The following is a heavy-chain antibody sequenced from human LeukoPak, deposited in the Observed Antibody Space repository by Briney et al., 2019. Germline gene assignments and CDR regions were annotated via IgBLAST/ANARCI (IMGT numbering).Heavy chain of an antibody. Sequence: PGGSLRLSCAASGFTFSSYGMHWVRQAPGKGLEWVAVIWYDGSNKYYADSVKGRFTISRDNSKNTLYLQMNSLRAEDTAVYYCARGTGPAASDIDYRGQGTLVTVSS. CDR2: IWYDGSNK. J-gene: IGHJ4*02. CDR1: GFTFSSYG. V-gene: IGHV3-33*01. CDR3: ARGTGPAASDIDY. D-gene: IGHD6-25*01.